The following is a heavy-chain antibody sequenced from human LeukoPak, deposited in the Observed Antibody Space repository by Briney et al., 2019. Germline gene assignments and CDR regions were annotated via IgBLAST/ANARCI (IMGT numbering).Heavy chain of an antibody. CDR3: AKDKGYSIAVAGTVVD. CDR1: GGSISPWY. CDR2: IFYTGST. D-gene: IGHD6-13*01. J-gene: IGHJ4*02. V-gene: IGHV4-59*01. Sequence: PSETLSLTCTVSGGSISPWYWSWIRQPPGKRLEWIGYIFYTGSTNHNPSLKSRLTMSVDTSKNQVSLKLTSVTAEDTALYYCAKDKGYSIAVAGTVVDWGQGTLVTVSS.